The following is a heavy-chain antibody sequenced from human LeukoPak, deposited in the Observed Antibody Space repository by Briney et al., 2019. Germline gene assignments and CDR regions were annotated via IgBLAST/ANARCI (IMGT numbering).Heavy chain of an antibody. Sequence: SETLSLTCTVSGGSISTYYWSWIRQPPGKGLEWIGYIYSSGSTNYDPSLKSRVTISVDTSKNQFSLKLSSVTAADTAVYYCARQREYYESSGYYSFDYWGQGTLVTVSS. CDR3: ARQREYYESSGYYSFDY. V-gene: IGHV4-59*08. CDR2: IYSSGST. D-gene: IGHD3-22*01. J-gene: IGHJ4*02. CDR1: GGSISTYY.